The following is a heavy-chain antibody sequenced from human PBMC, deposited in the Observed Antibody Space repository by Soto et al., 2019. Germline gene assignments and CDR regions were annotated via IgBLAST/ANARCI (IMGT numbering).Heavy chain of an antibody. CDR1: GFTFSSYA. V-gene: IGHV3-30-3*01. CDR3: ARDRGMNFDY. Sequence: QVQLVESGGGVVQPGRSLRLSCAASGFTFSSYAMHWVRQAPGKGLEWMAVISYDGSNKYYADSVKGRFTISRDNSKNTLYLQMNSLRAEDTAVYYCARDRGMNFDYWGQGTLVTVSS. CDR2: ISYDGSNK. J-gene: IGHJ4*02.